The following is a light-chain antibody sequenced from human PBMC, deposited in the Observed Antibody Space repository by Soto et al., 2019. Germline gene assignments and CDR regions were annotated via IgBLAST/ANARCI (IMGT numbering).Light chain of an antibody. CDR1: QSVSSSY. V-gene: IGKV3-20*01. CDR3: QEFGSSPLFT. J-gene: IGKJ3*01. CDR2: GAS. Sequence: EIVLTQSPCTLSLCPGERATLSCRASQSVSSSYLAWYQQKPGQAPRLLIYGASSRATGIPDRFSGSGSGTDFTLTISRLEPEDFAVYYCQEFGSSPLFTFGPATKVDVE.